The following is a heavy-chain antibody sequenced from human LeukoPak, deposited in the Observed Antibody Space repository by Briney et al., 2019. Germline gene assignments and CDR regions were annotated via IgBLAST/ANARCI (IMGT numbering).Heavy chain of an antibody. Sequence: PSETLSLTCTVSGGSVSSGSYYWSWIRQPPGKGLEWIGYIYYSGSTNNNPSLKSRVTISVDTSKNQFSLKLSSVTAADTAVYYCARDRGGWGDWGPLDYWGQGTLVTVSS. D-gene: IGHD6-19*01. CDR3: ARDRGGWGDWGPLDY. V-gene: IGHV4-61*01. CDR1: GGSVSSGSYY. CDR2: IYYSGST. J-gene: IGHJ4*02.